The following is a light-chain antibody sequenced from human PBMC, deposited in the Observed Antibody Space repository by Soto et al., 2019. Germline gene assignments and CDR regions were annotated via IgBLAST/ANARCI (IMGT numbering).Light chain of an antibody. CDR2: GAS. V-gene: IGKV3-20*01. CDR1: QSVSSSY. Sequence: ELVLTQSPGTLSLSPGERATLSCRASQSVSSSYLAWDQQKPGQAPRLLIYGASNRATGIPDRFSGSGSGTDFTLTISRLEPEDFAVYFCQQYGRSPPFTFGQGTKVEIK. CDR3: QQYGRSPPFT. J-gene: IGKJ2*01.